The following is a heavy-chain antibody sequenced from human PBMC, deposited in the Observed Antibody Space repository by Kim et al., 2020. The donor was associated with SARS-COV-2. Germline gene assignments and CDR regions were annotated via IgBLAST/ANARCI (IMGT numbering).Heavy chain of an antibody. Sequence: GGSLRLSCAASGFTFNTYWMHWVRQAPGKGLVWVSRISSDGRTTYADSVEGRFTISRDNAKNTLYLQMNSLRAEDTAVYYCARGTLGYNNLGYFDNWGQGAVVTVSS. V-gene: IGHV3-74*01. J-gene: IGHJ4*02. CDR2: ISSDGRTT. CDR1: GFTFNTYW. D-gene: IGHD5-12*01. CDR3: ARGTLGYNNLGYFDN.